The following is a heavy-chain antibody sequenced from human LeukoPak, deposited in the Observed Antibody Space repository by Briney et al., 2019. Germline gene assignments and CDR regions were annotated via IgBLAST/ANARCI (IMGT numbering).Heavy chain of an antibody. CDR2: ISSSSSHI. D-gene: IGHD2-15*01. J-gene: IGHJ4*02. CDR3: AQGISSPLYYFDN. V-gene: IGHV3-23*01. Sequence: GGSLRLSCAASGFTFSNYAMRWVRQAPGKGLEWVSSISSSSSHIYYADSVRGRFTISRDNSGNTLYLQMNSLRAEGTAIYYCAQGISSPLYYFDNWGQGILVTVSS. CDR1: GFTFSNYA.